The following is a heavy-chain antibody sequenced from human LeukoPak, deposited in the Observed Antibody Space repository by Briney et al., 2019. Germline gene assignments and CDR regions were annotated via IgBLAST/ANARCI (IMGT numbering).Heavy chain of an antibody. CDR2: ISSNGRNT. J-gene: IGHJ4*02. V-gene: IGHV3-64*01. D-gene: IGHD3-10*01. Sequence: PGGSLRLSCAASGSTFSSFALHRVRQAPGKGLEYVSAISSNGRNTYYANSVKGRFTISRDNYKNTLYLQMGSLRAEDMAVYYCAREDYGSGSYPLDYWGQGTLVTVSS. CDR1: GSTFSSFA. CDR3: AREDYGSGSYPLDY.